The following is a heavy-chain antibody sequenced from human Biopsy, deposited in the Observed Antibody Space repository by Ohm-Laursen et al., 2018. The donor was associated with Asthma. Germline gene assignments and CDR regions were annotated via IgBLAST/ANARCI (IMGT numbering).Heavy chain of an antibody. D-gene: IGHD3-3*02. CDR2: IKPDGTER. V-gene: IGHV3-7*01. J-gene: IGHJ1*01. CDR3: ARTFHFWSPYHAEHYQL. Sequence: SLRLSCSASGFTFSTYWMSWVRQAPGKDLEWVANIKPDGTERYYVDSVKGRFTISRDNANNSLYLQMKFLGAEDTAVYYCARTFHFWSPYHAEHYQLWGQGTLVTVSS. CDR1: GFTFSTYW.